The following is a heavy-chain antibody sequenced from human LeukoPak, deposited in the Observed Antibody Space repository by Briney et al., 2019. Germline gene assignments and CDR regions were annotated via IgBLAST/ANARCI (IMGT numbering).Heavy chain of an antibody. V-gene: IGHV5-51*01. D-gene: IGHD6-6*01. CDR2: IYPGDSDT. CDR3: ARHGFASEYSSSSSWGY. Sequence: GESLKISYKGSGYSFTSYWIGWVRQMPGKGLEWMGIIYPGDSDTRYSPSFQGQVTISADKSISTAYLQWSSLKASDTAMYYCARHGFASEYSSSSSWGYWGQGTLVTVSS. J-gene: IGHJ4*02. CDR1: GYSFTSYW.